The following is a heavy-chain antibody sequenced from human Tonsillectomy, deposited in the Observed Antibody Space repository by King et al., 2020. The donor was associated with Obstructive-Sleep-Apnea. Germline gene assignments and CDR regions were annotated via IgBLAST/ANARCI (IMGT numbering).Heavy chain of an antibody. D-gene: IGHD4-17*01. J-gene: IGHJ4*02. CDR2: IKSQAGGGTT. CDR3: TWMTTVTTIDF. Sequence: EFQLQESGGGLLKPGGSLRFSCAVSVITFRDAGMSWVRHAPGKGLEWVGRIKSQAGGGTTDYAAPVTGRFIISRDDSKNTLYLQMNSLKIEDTAVDYCTWMTTVTTIDFWGQGTQVTVSS. V-gene: IGHV3-15*01. CDR1: VITFRDAG.